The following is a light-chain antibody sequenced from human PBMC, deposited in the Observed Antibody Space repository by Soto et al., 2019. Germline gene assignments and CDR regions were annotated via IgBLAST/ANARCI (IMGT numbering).Light chain of an antibody. Sequence: DVHMAQSPSSLSASVGDRGTITCRASHSISSYLNWYQQKPGTAPKLLIYAASSLQSGVPSRFSGSGSGTDFTLTISSLQPEDFATYYCQQSYSTPSTFGQGTRLEIK. CDR2: AAS. CDR3: QQSYSTPST. J-gene: IGKJ5*01. CDR1: HSISSY. V-gene: IGKV1-39*01.